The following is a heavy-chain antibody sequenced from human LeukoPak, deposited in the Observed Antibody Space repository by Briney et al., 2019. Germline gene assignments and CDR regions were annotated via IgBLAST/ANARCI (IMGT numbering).Heavy chain of an antibody. J-gene: IGHJ4*02. CDR2: IYYSGST. D-gene: IGHD3-3*01. CDR3: ARQFLDYDFWSGKENYFDY. Sequence: PSETLSLTCTVSGGSISSGGYSWSWIRQHPGKGLEWIGYIYYSGSTYYNPSLKSRVTISVDTSKNQFSLKLSSVTAADTAVYYCARQFLDYDFWSGKENYFDYWGQGTLVTVSS. CDR1: GGSISSGGYS. V-gene: IGHV4-31*03.